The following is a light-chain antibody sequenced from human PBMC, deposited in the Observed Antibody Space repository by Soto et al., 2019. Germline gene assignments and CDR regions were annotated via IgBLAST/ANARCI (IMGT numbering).Light chain of an antibody. CDR3: QSYDSSLSGWV. CDR1: SSNIGAGYD. V-gene: IGLV1-40*01. J-gene: IGLJ3*02. CDR2: GNS. Sequence: QSVLTQPPSVSGAPGQRVTISCTGSSSNIGAGYDVHWYQQLPGTAPKLLIYGNSIRPSGIPDRLSGSKSGTSASLAITGLQAEDEADHYCQSYDSSLSGWVFGGGTKLTVL.